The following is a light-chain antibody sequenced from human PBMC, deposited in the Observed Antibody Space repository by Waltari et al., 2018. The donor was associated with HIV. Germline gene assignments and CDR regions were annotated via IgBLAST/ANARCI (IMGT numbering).Light chain of an antibody. J-gene: IGLJ2*01. CDR1: SSNIGSNF. CDR3: ATWDDSLTGVV. Sequence: QYVLTQPPSASGTPGQRVTISCSGSSSNIGSNFVYWYQQFPGAPPSLLIYRNNRRPSGVPDRFSGSKSGTSASLDISGLRPEDEADYYCATWDDSLTGVVFGGGTKVTVL. CDR2: RNN. V-gene: IGLV1-47*01.